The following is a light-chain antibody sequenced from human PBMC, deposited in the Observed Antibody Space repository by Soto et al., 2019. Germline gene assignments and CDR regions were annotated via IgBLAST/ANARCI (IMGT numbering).Light chain of an antibody. CDR1: QSISDW. CDR3: QQYNVYSWT. V-gene: IGKV1-5*03. CDR2: EAS. J-gene: IGKJ1*01. Sequence: DIQMTQSPSTLSASVGDRVTITCRASQSISDWLAWYQQKPGKAPKLLIYEASSLEKGVPARFGGSGSGTEFTLTISSLQPDDFATYYCQQYNVYSWTFGQGTKVDIK.